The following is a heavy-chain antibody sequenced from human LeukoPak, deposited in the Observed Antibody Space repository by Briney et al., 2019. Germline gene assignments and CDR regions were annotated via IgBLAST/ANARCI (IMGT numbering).Heavy chain of an antibody. CDR2: IIPILGIA. J-gene: IGHJ4*02. CDR1: GGTFSSYA. Sequence: SVKVSCTASGGTFSSYAISWVRQAPGQGLEWMGRIIPILGIANYAQKFQGRVTITADKSTSTAYMELSSVRSEDTAVYYCAISSLAVAGTEGSFVYWGQGTLVTVSS. D-gene: IGHD6-19*01. CDR3: AISSLAVAGTEGSFVY. V-gene: IGHV1-69*04.